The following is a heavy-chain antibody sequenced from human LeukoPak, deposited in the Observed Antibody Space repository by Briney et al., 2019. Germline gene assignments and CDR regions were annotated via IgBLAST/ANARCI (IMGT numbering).Heavy chain of an antibody. V-gene: IGHV3-23*01. D-gene: IGHD5-18*01. CDR1: DFSFITYA. CDR3: ARGGYSYGSSFAY. J-gene: IGHJ4*02. CDR2: ITGRGDAT. Sequence: GGSLRLSCAGSDFSFITYAMSWVRQAPGKGLEWVSTITGRGDATYYADSVKGRFTISRDNSENTFYLQMNSLRADDTAVYYCARGGYSYGSSFAYWGQGPLVTVPS.